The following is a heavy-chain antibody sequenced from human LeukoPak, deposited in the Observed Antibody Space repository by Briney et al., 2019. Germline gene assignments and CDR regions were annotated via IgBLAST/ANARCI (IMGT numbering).Heavy chain of an antibody. J-gene: IGHJ4*02. CDR2: ISGSGGST. CDR3: AKDPYDFWSGYSRDYYFDY. Sequence: RGSLRLSCAASGFTFSSYAMSWVGQAPGKGLEWVSAISGSGGSTYYADSVKGPFTICRDNSKNTLYLQMNSLRAEDRAVYYCAKDPYDFWSGYSRDYYFDYWGQGTLVTVSS. D-gene: IGHD3-3*01. CDR1: GFTFSSYA. V-gene: IGHV3-23*01.